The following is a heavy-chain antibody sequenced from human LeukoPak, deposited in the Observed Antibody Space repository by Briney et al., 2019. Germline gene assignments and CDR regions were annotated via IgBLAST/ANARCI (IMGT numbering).Heavy chain of an antibody. CDR1: GFTFSSYS. CDR2: ISSSSSTI. Sequence: GGSLRLSCAASGFTFSSYSMNWVRQAPGKGLERVSYISSSSSTIYYADSVKGRFTISRDNAKNSLYLQMNSLRAEDTAVYYCARDQMTTVTTFDYWGQGTLVTVSS. CDR3: ARDQMTTVTTFDY. D-gene: IGHD4-17*01. J-gene: IGHJ4*02. V-gene: IGHV3-48*01.